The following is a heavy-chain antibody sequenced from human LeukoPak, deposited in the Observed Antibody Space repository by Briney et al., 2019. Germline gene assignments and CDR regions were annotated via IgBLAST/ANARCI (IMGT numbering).Heavy chain of an antibody. Sequence: QSGGSLRLSCAASGFNFENYAMHWVRQPPGRGLEWVSLITWDSTNIYYGDSMQGRFTVSRDNSKKSLYLQMNSLRAEDTALYYCAKDMFGRRTVAGQLFDYWGQGTLVTVSS. CDR2: ITWDSTNI. CDR3: AKDMFGRRTVAGQLFDY. V-gene: IGHV3-43D*03. D-gene: IGHD6-19*01. CDR1: GFNFENYA. J-gene: IGHJ4*02.